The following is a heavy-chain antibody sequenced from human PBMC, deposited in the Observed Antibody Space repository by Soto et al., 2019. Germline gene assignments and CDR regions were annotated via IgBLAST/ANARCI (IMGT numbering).Heavy chain of an antibody. V-gene: IGHV4-4*07. J-gene: IGHJ4*02. CDR1: GGSISSYY. Sequence: SETLSLTCTVSGGSISSYYWSWIRQPAGKGLEWIGRIYTSGSTNYNPSLKSRVTMSVDTSKNQFSLKLSSVTAADTAVYYCARDRSDDYVWGSYRQTYYFDYWGQGTLVTVSS. CDR2: IYTSGST. CDR3: ARDRSDDYVWGSYRQTYYFDY. D-gene: IGHD3-16*02.